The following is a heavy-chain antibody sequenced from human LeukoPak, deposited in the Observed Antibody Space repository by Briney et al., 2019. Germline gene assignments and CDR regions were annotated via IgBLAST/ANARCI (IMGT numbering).Heavy chain of an antibody. CDR2: INGDASRT. J-gene: IGHJ4*02. CDR3: ARESSWAPDY. D-gene: IGHD1-26*01. CDR1: GFTLSNYW. V-gene: IGHV3-74*01. Sequence: GGSLRLSCAASGFTLSNYWMHWVRQAPGKGLVWVSNINGDASRTTYADAVKGRFTISRDNAKNTLFLQMNSLRAEDTAVYYCARESSWAPDYWGQGTLVTVSS.